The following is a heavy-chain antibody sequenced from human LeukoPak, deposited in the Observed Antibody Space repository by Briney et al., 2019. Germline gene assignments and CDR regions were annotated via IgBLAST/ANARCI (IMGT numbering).Heavy chain of an antibody. J-gene: IGHJ6*03. CDR1: GYTFTSYY. Sequence: GASVKVSCKASGYTFTSYYMHWVRQAPGQGLEWMGIINPSGGSTSYAQKFQGRVTMTRDTSTSTVYMELSSLRSEDTAVYYCARDGPIAARAYYYYMDVWGKGTTVTVSS. D-gene: IGHD6-13*01. CDR3: ARDGPIAARAYYYYMDV. V-gene: IGHV1-46*01. CDR2: INPSGGST.